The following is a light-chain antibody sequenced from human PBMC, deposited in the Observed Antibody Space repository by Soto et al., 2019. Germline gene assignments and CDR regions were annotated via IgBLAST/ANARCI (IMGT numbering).Light chain of an antibody. Sequence: EFVLTQSPATLSLSPGERATLSCRASQSVSSYLAWYQHKPGQAPRLLIYGVSTRDTGVPDRFSGSASGTEFTLTISSLQSEDFAVYYCQQYNNWPRTFGQGARLEIK. CDR1: QSVSSY. J-gene: IGKJ5*01. CDR3: QQYNNWPRT. V-gene: IGKV3-15*01. CDR2: GVS.